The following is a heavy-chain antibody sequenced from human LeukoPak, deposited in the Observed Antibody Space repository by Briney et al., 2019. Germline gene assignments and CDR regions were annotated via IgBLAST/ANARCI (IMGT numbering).Heavy chain of an antibody. CDR1: GGTFSSYA. CDR3: ARVDSYGSYLCDY. D-gene: IGHD5-18*01. Sequence: RASVKVSCKASGGTFSSYAISWVRQAPGQGLEWMGGIIPIFGTANYAQKFQGRVTITADESTSTAYMELSSLRSEDTAVYYCARVDSYGSYLCDYWGQGTRVTVSS. V-gene: IGHV1-69*13. CDR2: IIPIFGTA. J-gene: IGHJ4*02.